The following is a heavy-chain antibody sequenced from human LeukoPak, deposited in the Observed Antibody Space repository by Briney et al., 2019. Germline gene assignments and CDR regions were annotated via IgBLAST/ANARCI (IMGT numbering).Heavy chain of an antibody. CDR3: AKDPFGCSGGSCYLDGYFQH. V-gene: IGHV3-23*01. CDR1: GFTFSSYA. Sequence: GGSLRLSCAASGFTFSSYAMSWVRQAPGEGLEWVSAISGSGGSTYYADSVKGRFTISRDNSKNTLYLQMNSLRAEDTAVYYCAKDPFGCSGGSCYLDGYFQHWGQGTLVTVSS. CDR2: ISGSGGST. J-gene: IGHJ1*01. D-gene: IGHD2-15*01.